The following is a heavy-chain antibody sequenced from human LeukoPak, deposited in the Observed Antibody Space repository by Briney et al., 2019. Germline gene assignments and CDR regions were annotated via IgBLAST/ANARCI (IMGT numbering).Heavy chain of an antibody. CDR1: GFTFSNYG. D-gene: IGHD5-18*01. V-gene: IGHV3-30*18. CDR2: ISYDGSLK. Sequence: GGSLRLSCAGSGFTFSNYGIHWVRQAPGKGLEWMTSISYDGSLKYYADSVRGRFTISRDNSKNTLYLQMNSLGTEDTAVYYCAKVSLEKQLWLPFDYWGQGTLVTVSS. J-gene: IGHJ4*02. CDR3: AKVSLEKQLWLPFDY.